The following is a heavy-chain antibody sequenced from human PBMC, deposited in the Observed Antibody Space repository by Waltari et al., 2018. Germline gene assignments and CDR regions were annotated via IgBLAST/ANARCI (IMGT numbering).Heavy chain of an antibody. V-gene: IGHV4-38-2*02. J-gene: IGHJ4*02. CDR3: ARLAGRADIAGTANFYFDH. D-gene: IGHD1-7*01. Sequence: QVQLQESGPGLVKPAETLSLPCTVSGDSISRGYYWGWVRPSPGKGLEWIGSIFYSGSSFQNPSLQSRLSISVDTSKNQFSLKLGSVTAADTATYYCARLAGRADIAGTANFYFDHWGQGTLVTVSS. CDR2: IFYSGSS. CDR1: GDSISRGYY.